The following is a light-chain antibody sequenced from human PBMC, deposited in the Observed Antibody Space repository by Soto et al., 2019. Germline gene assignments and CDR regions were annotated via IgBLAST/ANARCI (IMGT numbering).Light chain of an antibody. V-gene: IGLV2-14*03. J-gene: IGLJ1*01. CDR2: GVT. Sequence: QSVLTQPTSVSGSPGQSITISCTGNHNDIGTYDYVSWYQQHPGRAPRHLIHGVTTRPSGISGRFSASKSGLTASLTISGLQPEDEADYYCSSFTSNRIYVFGPGTKVTVL. CDR3: SSFTSNRIYV. CDR1: HNDIGTYDY.